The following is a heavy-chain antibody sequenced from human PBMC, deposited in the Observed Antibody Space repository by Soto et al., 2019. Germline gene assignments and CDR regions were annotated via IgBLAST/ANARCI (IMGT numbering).Heavy chain of an antibody. CDR3: ARRRITTVRGVSWFDP. CDR2: IYYSGGT. V-gene: IGHV4-59*08. D-gene: IGHD3-10*01. CDR1: GGSISSYY. Sequence: QVQLQESGPGLVKPSETLSLTCTVSGGSISSYYWSWIRQPPGKGLEWIGYIYYSGGTNYNPSLKSRVTISVDTSKNQFSLKLSSVTAADTAVDYCARRRITTVRGVSWFDPWGQGTLVTVSS. J-gene: IGHJ5*02.